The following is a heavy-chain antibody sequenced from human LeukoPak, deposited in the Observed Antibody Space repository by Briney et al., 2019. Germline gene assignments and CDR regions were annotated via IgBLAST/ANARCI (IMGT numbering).Heavy chain of an antibody. V-gene: IGHV4-59*08. CDR3: ARRTYCGGDCYHFDY. CDR1: GGSISTYY. CDR2: VNYSGST. Sequence: PSETLSLTCTVSGGSISTYYWSWIRQPPGKGLEWIGYVNYSGSTNYNPSLKSRVTISVDTSKNQFSLKLSSVTAADTAVYYCARRTYCGGDCYHFDYWGQGSLVTVSS. D-gene: IGHD2-21*02. J-gene: IGHJ4*02.